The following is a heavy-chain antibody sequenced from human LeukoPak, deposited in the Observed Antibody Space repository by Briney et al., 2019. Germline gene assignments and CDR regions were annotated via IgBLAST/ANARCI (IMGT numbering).Heavy chain of an antibody. J-gene: IGHJ5*02. CDR3: ARDPSGSFFNWFDP. CDR1: GGSISTYY. Sequence: PSETLSLTCTVSGGSISTYYWSWIRQPPGKGLEYIGYIYDSGSTNYNPSLKSRVTMSVDTSKNQFSLKLRSVTAADTAVYYCARDPSGSFFNWFDPWGQGTLVTVSS. V-gene: IGHV4-59*01. CDR2: IYDSGST. D-gene: IGHD1-26*01.